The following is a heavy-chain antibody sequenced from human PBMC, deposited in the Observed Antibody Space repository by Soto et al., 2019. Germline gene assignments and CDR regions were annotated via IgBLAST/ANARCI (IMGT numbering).Heavy chain of an antibody. J-gene: IGHJ6*02. CDR2: ISYDGSNK. Sequence: SLRLSCAASGFTFSSYGMHWVRQAPGKGLEWVAVISYDGSNKYYADSVKGRFTISRDNSKNTLYLQMNSRRAEDTAVYYCAANYYYDSSGYYRSPYGVDVWGQGTTVTVS. D-gene: IGHD3-22*01. CDR1: GFTFSSYG. CDR3: AANYYYDSSGYYRSPYGVDV. V-gene: IGHV3-30*03.